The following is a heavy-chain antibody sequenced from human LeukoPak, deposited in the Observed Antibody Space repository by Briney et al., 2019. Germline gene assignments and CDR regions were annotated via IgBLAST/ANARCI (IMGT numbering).Heavy chain of an antibody. V-gene: IGHV3-23*01. D-gene: IGHD1-26*01. CDR3: AKDMRGVDTGSYISEF. J-gene: IGHJ4*02. CDR1: GFTFSSYA. Sequence: QAGGSLRLSCAASGFTFSSYAMSWVRLAPGKGLEWVSDISGSGEKIHYGDSVKGRFTISRDNSKNTLYLQMNSLRAEDTAVYFCAKDMRGVDTGSYISEFWGQGTLVTVSP. CDR2: ISGSGEKI.